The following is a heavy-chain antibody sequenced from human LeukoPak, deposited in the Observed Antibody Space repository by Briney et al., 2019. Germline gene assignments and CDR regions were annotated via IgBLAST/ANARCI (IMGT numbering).Heavy chain of an antibody. CDR3: ARVSHNGGYYFDY. J-gene: IGHJ4*02. CDR1: GGSIGSYY. CDR2: IYYRGST. D-gene: IGHD2-8*01. Sequence: PSETLSLTCTVSGGSIGSYYWSWIRQPPGKGLEWIGRIYYRGSTNYNPSLKSRVTISVDTSENQFSLKLNSVTAADTAVYYCARVSHNGGYYFDYWGQGTVVTVSS. V-gene: IGHV4-59*01.